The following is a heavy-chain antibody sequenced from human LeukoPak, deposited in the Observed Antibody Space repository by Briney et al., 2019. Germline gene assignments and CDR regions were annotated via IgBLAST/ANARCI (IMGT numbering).Heavy chain of an antibody. Sequence: GGSLTVSCAASGFTITNYAMSWVRQGPGKGLEWVSGLSTSPRYADSVRGRFIVSRDHSRNTFSLKMNSLRAEDTAVYYCVRGEVAVQYYFESWGQGTLVTVSS. CDR3: VRGEVAVQYYFES. CDR1: GFTITNYA. J-gene: IGHJ4*02. D-gene: IGHD3-22*01. CDR2: LSTSPR. V-gene: IGHV3-23*01.